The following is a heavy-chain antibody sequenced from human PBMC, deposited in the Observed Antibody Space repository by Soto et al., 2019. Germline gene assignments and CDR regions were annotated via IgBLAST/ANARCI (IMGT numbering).Heavy chain of an antibody. V-gene: IGHV3-53*02. D-gene: IGHD2-8*01. CDR2: IYSSGNT. CDR1: GFTVSSHY. CDR3: AREGLLNFDF. Sequence: EVQLVETGGGLIQPGGSLRLSCAASGFTVSSHYMSWVRQAPGRGLEWVSVIYSSGNTYYADSVKGRFAISRDNSKNTLYLHMNRLRAEDTAVYYCAREGLLNFDFWGQGTLVTVSS. J-gene: IGHJ4*02.